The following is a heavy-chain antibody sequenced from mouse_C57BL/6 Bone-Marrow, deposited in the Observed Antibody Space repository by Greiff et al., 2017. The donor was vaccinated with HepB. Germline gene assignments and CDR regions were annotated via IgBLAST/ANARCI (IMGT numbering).Heavy chain of an antibody. CDR1: GYSITSGYY. CDR3: ARASYNYGVDY. V-gene: IGHV3-6*01. D-gene: IGHD1-1*01. CDR2: ISYDGSN. Sequence: ESGPGLVKPSQSLSLTCSVTGYSITSGYYWNWIRQFPGNKLEWMGYISYDGSNNYNPSLKNRISITRDTSKNQFFLKLNSVTTEDTATYYCARASYNYGVDYWGQGTTLTVSS. J-gene: IGHJ2*01.